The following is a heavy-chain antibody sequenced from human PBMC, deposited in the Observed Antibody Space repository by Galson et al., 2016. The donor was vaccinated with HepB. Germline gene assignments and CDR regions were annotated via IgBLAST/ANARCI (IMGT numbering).Heavy chain of an antibody. V-gene: IGHV3-23*01. Sequence: SLRLSCAASGFTFSHFAMSWVRQAPGKGLEWFSAISAGADRSYYADSVKGRFTISRDNSKNTLYLQMNSLRPEDTAVYFCAKDVGYCGGDCPFYFDLWGRGTLVTVSS. CDR3: AKDVGYCGGDCPFYFDL. CDR1: GFTFSHFA. J-gene: IGHJ2*01. CDR2: ISAGADRS. D-gene: IGHD2-21*02.